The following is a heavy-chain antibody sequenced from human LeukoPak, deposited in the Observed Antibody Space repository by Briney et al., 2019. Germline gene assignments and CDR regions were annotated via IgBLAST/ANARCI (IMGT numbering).Heavy chain of an antibody. Sequence: GGSLRLSCAASGFTFSDYYMTSIRQAPGKGLEWVSSISSSSSYIYYADSVKGRFTISRDNAKNSLYLQMNSLRAEDTAVYYCARADRLGAALLASFDYWGQGTLVTVSS. J-gene: IGHJ4*02. CDR3: ARADRLGAALLASFDY. CDR1: GFTFSDYY. D-gene: IGHD3-16*01. CDR2: ISSSSSYI. V-gene: IGHV3-11*06.